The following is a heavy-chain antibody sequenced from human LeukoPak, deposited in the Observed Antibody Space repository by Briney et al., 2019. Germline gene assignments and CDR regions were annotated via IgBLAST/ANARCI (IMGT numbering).Heavy chain of an antibody. Sequence: GASVKVSCKASGYTLTSYYMHWVRQAPGQGLEWMGIINPSGGSTSYAQKFQGRVTMTRDTSTSTVYMELSSLRSEDTAVYYCARGSNSGYDYNYYYGMDVWGQGTTVTVSS. CDR2: INPSGGST. CDR1: GYTLTSYY. J-gene: IGHJ6*02. D-gene: IGHD5-12*01. V-gene: IGHV1-46*01. CDR3: ARGSNSGYDYNYYYGMDV.